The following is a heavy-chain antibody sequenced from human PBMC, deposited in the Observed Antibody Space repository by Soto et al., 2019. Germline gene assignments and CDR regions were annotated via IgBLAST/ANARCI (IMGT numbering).Heavy chain of an antibody. J-gene: IGHJ4*02. V-gene: IGHV3-48*01. CDR1: GLAFGTQS. CDR2: IKSSGDNI. Sequence: DVQLVESGGALVQPGESLRLSCVASGLAFGTQSMNWVRQAPGKGLEWVAYIKSSGDNIFYADSVQGRFTISRDNARNYLLLQLNSLGAADTAVDSCLRAGGPTDWRTRYCQAGGQGIVVTVSS. CDR3: LRAGGPTDWRTRYCQA. D-gene: IGHD1-1*01.